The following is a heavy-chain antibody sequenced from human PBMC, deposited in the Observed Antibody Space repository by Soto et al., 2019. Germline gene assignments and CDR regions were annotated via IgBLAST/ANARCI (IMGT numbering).Heavy chain of an antibody. D-gene: IGHD3-22*01. Sequence: SLRLSCTASGFTFGDYAMSWFRQAPGKGLEWVGFIRSKAYGGTTEYAASVKGRFTISRDDSKSIAYLQMNSLKTEDTAVYYCTRDRPAGYYDSSGYYYGPDAFDIWGQGTMVTVSS. CDR1: GFTFGDYA. CDR2: IRSKAYGGTT. V-gene: IGHV3-49*03. CDR3: TRDRPAGYYDSSGYYYGPDAFDI. J-gene: IGHJ3*02.